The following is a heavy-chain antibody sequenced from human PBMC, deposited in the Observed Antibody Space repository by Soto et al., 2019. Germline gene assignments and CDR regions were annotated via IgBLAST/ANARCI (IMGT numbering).Heavy chain of an antibody. V-gene: IGHV3-21*01. D-gene: IGHD6-19*01. Sequence: GGSLRLSCASSGFTFSSYSMNWVRQAPGKGLEWVSSISSSSSYIYFADSVKGRFTISRDNAKNSLYLQMNSLRAEDTAVYYCARESSGWRLFDYWGQGTLVTVSS. CDR3: ARESSGWRLFDY. J-gene: IGHJ4*02. CDR2: ISSSSSYI. CDR1: GFTFSSYS.